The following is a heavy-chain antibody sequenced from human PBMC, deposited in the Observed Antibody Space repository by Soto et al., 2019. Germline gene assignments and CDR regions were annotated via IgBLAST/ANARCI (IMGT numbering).Heavy chain of an antibody. CDR2: MNPNSGNT. V-gene: IGHV1-8*01. J-gene: IGHJ5*02. Sequence: QVQLVQSGAEVKKPGASVKVSCKASGYTFTSYDINWVRQATGQGLEWMGWMNPNSGNTGYAQKCQGRSTMTRNTAISTAYMELSSRSSEDTALYYCARGDMGYCSGGSCYWVDPWGQGTLVTVSS. CDR1: GYTFTSYD. D-gene: IGHD2-15*01. CDR3: ARGDMGYCSGGSCYWVDP.